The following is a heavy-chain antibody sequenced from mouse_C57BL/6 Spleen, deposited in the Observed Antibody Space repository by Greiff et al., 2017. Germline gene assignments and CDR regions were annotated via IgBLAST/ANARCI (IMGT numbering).Heavy chain of an antibody. V-gene: IGHV5-9*01. J-gene: IGHJ4*01. Sequence: EVQRVESGGGLVKPGGSLKLSCAASGFTFSSYTMSWVRQTPEKRLEWVATISGGGGNTYYPDSVKGRFTISRDNAKNTLYLQMSSLRSEDTALYYCASCPFYYAMDYWGQGTSVTVSS. CDR3: ASCPFYYAMDY. CDR1: GFTFSSYT. CDR2: ISGGGGNT.